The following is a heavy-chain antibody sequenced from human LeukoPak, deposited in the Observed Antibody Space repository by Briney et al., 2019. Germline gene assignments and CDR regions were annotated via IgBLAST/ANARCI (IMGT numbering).Heavy chain of an antibody. CDR2: ISSSSSYI. D-gene: IGHD1-26*01. CDR1: GFTFSSYS. Sequence: PGGSLRLSCAASGFTFSSYSMNWVRQAPGKGLEWVSSISSSSSYIYYADSVKGRFTISRDNAKNSLYLQMNSLRAEDTAVYYCARSGINSGSFNWFDPWGQGTLVTVSS. CDR3: ARSGINSGSFNWFDP. J-gene: IGHJ5*02. V-gene: IGHV3-21*01.